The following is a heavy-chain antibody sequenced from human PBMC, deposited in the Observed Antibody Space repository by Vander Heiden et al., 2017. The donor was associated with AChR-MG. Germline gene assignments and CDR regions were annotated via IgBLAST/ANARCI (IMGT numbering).Heavy chain of an antibody. CDR1: GSTLSRHA. J-gene: IGHJ1*01. V-gene: IGHV3-23*01. CDR2: ISGSGGNT. D-gene: IGHD6-6*01. CDR3: AKDRGGLAARNSAPLQY. Sequence: EVQLLESGGGLVQPGGSLRLYCAASGSTLSRHAIRWVRQTPGKVLEWVSAISGSGGNTYYADSVKGRFTISRDNSKNTLYLQMNSLRAEDTAVYYCAKDRGGLAARNSAPLQYWGQGNLVTVSS.